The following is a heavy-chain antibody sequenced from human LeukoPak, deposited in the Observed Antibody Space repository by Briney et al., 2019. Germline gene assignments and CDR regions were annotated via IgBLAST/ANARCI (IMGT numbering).Heavy chain of an antibody. J-gene: IGHJ4*02. CDR2: IIPILGIA. Sequence: SVKVSCKASGGTFSSYAISWVRQAPGQGLEWMGRIIPILGIANYAQKLQGRVTITADKSTSTAYMELSSLRSEDTAVYYCAREYSYYYDSSGYYSQNPFDYWGQGTLVTVSS. D-gene: IGHD3-22*01. V-gene: IGHV1-69*04. CDR1: GGTFSSYA. CDR3: AREYSYYYDSSGYYSQNPFDY.